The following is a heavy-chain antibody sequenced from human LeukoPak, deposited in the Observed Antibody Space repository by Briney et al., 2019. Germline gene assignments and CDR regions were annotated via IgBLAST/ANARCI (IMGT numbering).Heavy chain of an antibody. J-gene: IGHJ4*02. Sequence: SETLSLTCTVSGRSISSGGYYWSWIRQPPGKRLEWIGYLYYSGSTYYNPSLKSRVTISVDTSKNQFSLKLSSVTAAATAVYYCATSRVAGKGVKYFDYWGQGTLVTVSS. CDR3: ATSRVAGKGVKYFDY. CDR2: LYYSGST. CDR1: GRSISSGGYY. D-gene: IGHD6-19*01. V-gene: IGHV4-31*03.